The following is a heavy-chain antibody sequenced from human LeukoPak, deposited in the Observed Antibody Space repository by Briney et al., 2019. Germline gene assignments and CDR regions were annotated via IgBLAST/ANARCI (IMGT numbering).Heavy chain of an antibody. J-gene: IGHJ6*03. Sequence: ASVKVSCKASGYTFTSYGISWVRQASGQGLEWMGWISAYNGNTNDAQKLQGRVTMTTDTSTSTAYMELRSLRSDDTAVYYCARLFMEGAYYYYMDVWGKGTTVTVSS. CDR3: ARLFMEGAYYYYMDV. D-gene: IGHD3-3*01. CDR1: GYTFTSYG. CDR2: ISAYNGNT. V-gene: IGHV1-18*01.